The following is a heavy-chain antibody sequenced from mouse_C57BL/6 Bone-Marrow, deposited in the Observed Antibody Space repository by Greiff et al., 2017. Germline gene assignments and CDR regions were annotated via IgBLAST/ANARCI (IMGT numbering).Heavy chain of an antibody. J-gene: IGHJ4*01. D-gene: IGHD4-1*02. CDR2: IDPENGDT. V-gene: IGHV14-4*01. Sequence: VQLLQPGAELVKPGASVKLSCKASGYTFTSYWMHWVKQRPGRGLEWIGWIDPENGDTEYASKFQGKATITADTSSNTAYLRLSSLTSEDTAGYCCTPQLGGGYDAMDYWGQGTSVTVSA. CDR1: GYTFTSYW. CDR3: TPQLGGGYDAMDY.